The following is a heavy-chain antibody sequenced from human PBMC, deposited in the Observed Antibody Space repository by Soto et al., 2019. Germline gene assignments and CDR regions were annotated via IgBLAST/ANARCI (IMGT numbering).Heavy chain of an antibody. D-gene: IGHD6-13*01. CDR1: GGTFSSYT. CDR3: ARLFGSSSSDY. Sequence: QVQLVQSGAEVKKPGSSVKVSCKASGGTFSSYTISWVRQAPGQGLEWMGRIIPILGIANYAQKFQGRVTITADKSTSTAYMKLSSLRSEDTAVYYCARLFGSSSSDYWGQGTLVTVSS. CDR2: IIPILGIA. J-gene: IGHJ4*02. V-gene: IGHV1-69*02.